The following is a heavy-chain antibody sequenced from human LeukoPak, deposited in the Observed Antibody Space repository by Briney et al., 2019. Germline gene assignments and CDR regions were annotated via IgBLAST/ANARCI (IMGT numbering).Heavy chain of an antibody. CDR3: TTERNWELLRPYGLDI. CDR2: IRTKIEGETT. CDR1: GFNFNYVW. D-gene: IGHD1-26*01. V-gene: IGHV3-15*01. Sequence: GGSLRLSCAASGFNFNYVWMNWVRQAPGKGLEWVGPIRTKIEGETTDYAAPVKGRFTISRDDSKTTLYLHMNSLQTEDSAVYYCTTERNWELLRPYGLDIWGQGTAVTV. J-gene: IGHJ6*02.